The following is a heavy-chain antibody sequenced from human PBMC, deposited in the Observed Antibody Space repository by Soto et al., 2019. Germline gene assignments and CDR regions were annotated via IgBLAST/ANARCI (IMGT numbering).Heavy chain of an antibody. CDR2: ISSSGSTI. CDR1: EFTFSSYE. V-gene: IGHV3-48*03. CDR3: AEGWDAFDI. J-gene: IGHJ3*02. Sequence: EVQLVESGGGLVQPGGSLRLSCAASEFTFSSYEMNWVRQAPGKGLEWVSYISSSGSTIYYADSVKGRFTISRDNAKNSLYLQMNSLRAEDTAVYYCAEGWDAFDIWRQGTMFTVSS. D-gene: IGHD2-15*01.